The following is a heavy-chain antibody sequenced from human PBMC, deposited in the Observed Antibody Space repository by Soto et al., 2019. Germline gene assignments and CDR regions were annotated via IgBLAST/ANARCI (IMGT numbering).Heavy chain of an antibody. Sequence: PGGSLRLSCGASGLSLSNYGMSWVRQAPGKGLEWVSGISDSGAIRGSGSTTYYADSVKGRFTISRDNSKNTLYLQMNSLRAEDTAVYYCASHDYGSGRYYLKYFAFWGQGTLVTVSS. CDR3: ASHDYGSGRYYLKYFAF. D-gene: IGHD3-10*01. J-gene: IGHJ4*02. CDR1: GLSLSNYG. V-gene: IGHV3-23*01. CDR2: ISDSGAIRGSGSTT.